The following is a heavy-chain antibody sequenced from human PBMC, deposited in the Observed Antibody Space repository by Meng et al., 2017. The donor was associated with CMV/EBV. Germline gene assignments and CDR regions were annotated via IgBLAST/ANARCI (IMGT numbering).Heavy chain of an antibody. D-gene: IGHD1-26*01. CDR2: IYSGGGT. CDR1: GFTVGGFY. Sequence: GGSLRLSCAASGFTVGGFYIIWVRQAPGKGLEWVSIIYSGGGTYYTDSVRGRFTISRDNSRNVVYLQMNSLRVEDTALYYCARDMRGWGLLGGLNVWGQGTTVTVSS. J-gene: IGHJ6*02. CDR3: ARDMRGWGLLGGLNV. V-gene: IGHV3-53*01.